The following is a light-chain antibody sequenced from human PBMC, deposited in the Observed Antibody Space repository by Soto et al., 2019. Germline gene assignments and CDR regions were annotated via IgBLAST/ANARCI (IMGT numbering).Light chain of an antibody. J-gene: IGKJ2*02. Sequence: DILMTQSPSSLSASVGDRVTITCRTSQTIDNFLKWYQHHPGKAPRLLISTASSLQSGVTSRFSGSGSGTEFTLTINGLQPEDSATYYCQQSYNTPRTFGPGTRLEIK. CDR3: QQSYNTPRT. V-gene: IGKV1-39*01. CDR1: QTIDNF. CDR2: TAS.